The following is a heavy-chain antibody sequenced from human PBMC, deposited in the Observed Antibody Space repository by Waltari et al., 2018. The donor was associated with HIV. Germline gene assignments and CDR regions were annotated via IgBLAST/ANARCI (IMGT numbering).Heavy chain of an antibody. D-gene: IGHD1-26*01. V-gene: IGHV3-48*03. CDR2: ISSSGSTI. Sequence: LEWVSYISSSGSTIYYADSVKGRFTISRDNAKNSLYLQMNSLRAEDTAVYYCAREVRGGSYSAFDIWGQGTMVTVSS. J-gene: IGHJ3*02. CDR3: AREVRGGSYSAFDI.